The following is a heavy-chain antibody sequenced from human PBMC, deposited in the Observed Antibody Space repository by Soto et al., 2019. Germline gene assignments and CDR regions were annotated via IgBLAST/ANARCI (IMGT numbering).Heavy chain of an antibody. CDR3: ARGQRGVVVAPAALPSPIDY. V-gene: IGHV1-69*04. Sequence: ASVKVSCKTSGGTFNTYPISWVRQAPGQGLEWMGTIIPILDIANYAQKFQGRVTITADKSTSTAYMELSSLESEDTAVYYCARGQRGVVVAPAALPSPIDYWGQGTLVTVS. D-gene: IGHD2-2*01. CDR1: GGTFNTYP. J-gene: IGHJ4*02. CDR2: IIPILDIA.